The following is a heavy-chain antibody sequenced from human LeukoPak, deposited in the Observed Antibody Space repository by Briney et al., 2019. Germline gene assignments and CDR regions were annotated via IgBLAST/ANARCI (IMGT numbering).Heavy chain of an antibody. CDR3: AKGYQLSSGWYEPHFDY. Sequence: PGGSLRLSCSASGFTFSSYAMSWVRQAPGKGLEWVSAISGSGGSTYYADSVKGRFTISRDNSKNTLYLQMNSLRAEDTAVYYCAKGYQLSSGWYEPHFDYWGQGTLVTVSS. CDR1: GFTFSSYA. CDR2: ISGSGGST. V-gene: IGHV3-23*01. J-gene: IGHJ4*02. D-gene: IGHD6-19*01.